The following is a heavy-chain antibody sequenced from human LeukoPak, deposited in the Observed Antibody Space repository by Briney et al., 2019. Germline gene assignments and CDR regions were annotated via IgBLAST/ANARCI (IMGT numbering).Heavy chain of an antibody. D-gene: IGHD6-19*01. CDR2: IKSDAGTT. Sequence: GGSLRLSCAASGFTFSSYWMHWVRQAPGKGLVWVSRIKSDAGTTTYADSVKGRFTISRDNAKNTLYLQMNSLRAEDTAVYYCARVDWNYSTGWLLDYWGQGTLVTVSS. CDR1: GFTFSSYW. V-gene: IGHV3-74*01. J-gene: IGHJ4*02. CDR3: ARVDWNYSTGWLLDY.